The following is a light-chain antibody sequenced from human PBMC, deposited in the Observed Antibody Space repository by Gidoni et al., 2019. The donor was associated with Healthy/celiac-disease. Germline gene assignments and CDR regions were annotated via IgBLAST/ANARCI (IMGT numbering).Light chain of an antibody. CDR1: QSVSSRY. Sequence: EIVLTQSPGTLSLSPGERATLSCRASQSVSSRYLAGYHQNPGQAPSLLIHGASSRATGIPDRFIGSVSGSDFTLTIRRLEPEDFALYYCQPYGSSPLTFGGGTKVEIK. CDR3: QPYGSSPLT. J-gene: IGKJ4*01. V-gene: IGKV3-20*01. CDR2: GAS.